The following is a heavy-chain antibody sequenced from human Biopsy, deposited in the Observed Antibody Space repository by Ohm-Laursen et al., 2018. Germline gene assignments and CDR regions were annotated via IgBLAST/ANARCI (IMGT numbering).Heavy chain of an antibody. CDR1: GFTMSINY. D-gene: IGHD5-24*01. CDR2: VHRDGNT. CDR3: ARGPSGVATIG. J-gene: IGHJ4*02. Sequence: SLRLSCSASGFTMSINYMSWVRQAPGKGLEWVSLVHRDGNTYYADSVKGRFTVSRDSSKSTLFLQMDNLRVEDTAVYYCARGPSGVATIGRGQGTLVTVSS. V-gene: IGHV3-66*01.